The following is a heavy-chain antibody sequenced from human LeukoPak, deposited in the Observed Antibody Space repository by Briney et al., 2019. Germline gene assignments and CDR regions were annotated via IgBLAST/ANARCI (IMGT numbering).Heavy chain of an antibody. V-gene: IGHV1-24*01. CDR2: FDPEDGET. CDR1: GYTLTELS. Sequence: ASVKVSCKVSGYTLTELSMHWVRQAPGKGLEWMGGFDPEDGETIYAQKFQGRVTMTEDTSTDTAYMELSSLRSEDTAVYYCATAGYSSGWPFDCWGQGTLATVSS. D-gene: IGHD6-19*01. CDR3: ATAGYSSGWPFDC. J-gene: IGHJ4*02.